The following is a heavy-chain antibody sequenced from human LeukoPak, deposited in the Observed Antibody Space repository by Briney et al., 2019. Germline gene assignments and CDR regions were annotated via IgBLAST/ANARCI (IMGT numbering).Heavy chain of an antibody. CDR1: GFTFSDYY. V-gene: IGHV3-11*03. CDR2: ISSSSSYT. Sequence: GGSLRLSCAASGFTFSDYYMSWIRQAPGKGLEWVSYISSSSSYTNYADSVKGRFTISRDNAKNSLYMQMNSLRAEDTAVYYFSGSRLWFGGGGAFDIWGQGTMVTVSS. CDR3: SGSRLWFGGGGAFDI. D-gene: IGHD3-10*01. J-gene: IGHJ3*02.